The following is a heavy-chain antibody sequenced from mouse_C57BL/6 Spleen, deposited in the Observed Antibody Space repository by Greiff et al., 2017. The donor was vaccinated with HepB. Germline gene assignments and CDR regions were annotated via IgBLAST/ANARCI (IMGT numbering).Heavy chain of an antibody. CDR1: GYSITSGYY. J-gene: IGHJ2*01. CDR2: ISYDGSN. Sequence: EVKLMESGPGLVKPSQSLSLTCSVTGYSITSGYYWNWIRQFPGNKLEWMGYISYDGSNNYNPSLKNRISITRDTSKNQFFLKLNSVTTEDTATYYCAREGFYYDYLYYFDYWGQGTTLTVSS. D-gene: IGHD2-4*01. V-gene: IGHV3-6*01. CDR3: AREGFYYDYLYYFDY.